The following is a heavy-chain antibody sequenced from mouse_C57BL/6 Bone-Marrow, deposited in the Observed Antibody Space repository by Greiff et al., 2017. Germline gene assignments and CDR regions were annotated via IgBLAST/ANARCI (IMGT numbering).Heavy chain of an antibody. D-gene: IGHD2-4*01. V-gene: IGHV1-81*01. CDR3: AHYDCGYYAMDY. CDR1: GYTFTSYG. Sequence: QVQLQQSGAELARPGASVKLSCKASGYTFTSYGISWVKQRTGQGLEWIGEIYPRSGNTYYNEKFKGKATLTADKSSSTAYMELRSLASEDSAVYFCAHYDCGYYAMDYWGQGTSVTGSS. CDR2: IYPRSGNT. J-gene: IGHJ4*01.